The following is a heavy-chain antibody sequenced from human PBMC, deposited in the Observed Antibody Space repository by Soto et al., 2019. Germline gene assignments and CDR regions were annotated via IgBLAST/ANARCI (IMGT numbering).Heavy chain of an antibody. CDR3: ARGHLYYDFWSGYPYYDGMDV. D-gene: IGHD3-3*01. Sequence: QVQLVESGGGVVQPGRSLRLSCAASGFTFSSYGMHWVRQAPGKGLEWVAVIWYDGSNKYYADSVKGRFTISRDNSKNTLYLQMNSLRAEDTAVYYCARGHLYYDFWSGYPYYDGMDVWGQGTTVTVSS. CDR2: IWYDGSNK. V-gene: IGHV3-33*01. J-gene: IGHJ6*02. CDR1: GFTFSSYG.